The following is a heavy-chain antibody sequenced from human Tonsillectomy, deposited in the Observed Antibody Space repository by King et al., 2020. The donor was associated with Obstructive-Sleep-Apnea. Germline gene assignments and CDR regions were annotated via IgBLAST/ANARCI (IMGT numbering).Heavy chain of an antibody. CDR2: ISYDGSNK. V-gene: IGHV3-30-3*01. CDR1: GFTFSSYA. J-gene: IGHJ3*02. D-gene: IGHD3-10*01. CDR3: ARDSYYGSGADAFDI. Sequence: VQLVESGGGVVQPGRSLRLSCAASGFTFSSYAMHWVRQAPGKGLEWVAVISYDGSNKYYADSVKGRFTISRDNSKNTLYLQMNSLRAEETAVYCCARDSYYGSGADAFDIWGQGTMVTVSS.